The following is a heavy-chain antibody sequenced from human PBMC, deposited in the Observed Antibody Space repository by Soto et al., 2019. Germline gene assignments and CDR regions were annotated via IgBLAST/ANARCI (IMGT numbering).Heavy chain of an antibody. CDR1: GLSLTSHS. V-gene: IGHV3-48*02. J-gene: IGHJ3*01. CDR3: ARGFLSNSFDL. Sequence: DLVASGGGLVQPGGSLRLSCAGTGLSLTSHSFDWVRQAPGRRLEWLAYISPGGDTLHYADSVKGRFTISRDVTKNSLSLQMNSLRDDDTAIYYCARGFLSNSFDLWGQGTMVTVSS. CDR2: ISPGGDTL. D-gene: IGHD3-3*01.